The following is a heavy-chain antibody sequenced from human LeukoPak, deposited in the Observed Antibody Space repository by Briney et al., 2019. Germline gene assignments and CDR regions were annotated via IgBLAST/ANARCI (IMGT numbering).Heavy chain of an antibody. Sequence: SETLSLTCTVSGVSISSYYWSWIRQPPGKGLEWIGYIFYSGSTDYNPSFKSRVTISLDTSKTHFSLKLSSVTAADTAVYYCARVGITDSFDIWGQGTMVTVSS. CDR3: ARVGITDSFDI. CDR1: GVSISSYY. V-gene: IGHV4-59*01. D-gene: IGHD3-10*01. J-gene: IGHJ3*02. CDR2: IFYSGST.